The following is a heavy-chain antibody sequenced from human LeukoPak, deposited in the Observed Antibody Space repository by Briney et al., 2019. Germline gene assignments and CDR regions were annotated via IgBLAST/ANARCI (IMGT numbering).Heavy chain of an antibody. CDR2: IYYSGST. CDR1: GGSISSYY. CDR3: ARERGPYGMDV. J-gene: IGHJ6*02. V-gene: IGHV4-59*01. Sequence: SETLSLTCTVSGGSISSYYWSWIRQPPGKGLEWIGYIYYSGSTNYNSSLKSRVTISVDTSKNQFSLKLSSVTAADTAVYYCARERGPYGMDVWGQGTTVTVSS.